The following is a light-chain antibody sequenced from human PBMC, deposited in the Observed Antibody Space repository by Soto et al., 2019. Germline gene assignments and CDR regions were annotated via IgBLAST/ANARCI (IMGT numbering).Light chain of an antibody. CDR1: QSISSY. V-gene: IGKV1-39*01. CDR3: QQSYKTPHT. J-gene: IGKJ2*01. Sequence: DIQMTQSPSSLSASVGDRVTITCRASQSISSYLNWYQQKPGKAPIVLIYAASNLLSGVPSRFSGSGSGTNFTLTISSLQPEDFGTYYCQQSYKTPHTFGQGTKLETK. CDR2: AAS.